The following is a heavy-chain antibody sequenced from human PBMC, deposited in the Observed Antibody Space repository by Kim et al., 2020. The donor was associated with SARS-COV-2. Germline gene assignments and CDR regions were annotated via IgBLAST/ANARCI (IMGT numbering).Heavy chain of an antibody. J-gene: IGHJ6*02. CDR3: ARDPFYDYVWGSQVSYYYGMDV. V-gene: IGHV1-8*01. Sequence: ASVKVSCKASGYTFTSYDINWVRQATGQGLEWMGWMNPNSGNTGYAQKFQGRVTMTRNTSISTAYMELSSLRSEDTAVYYCARDPFYDYVWGSQVSYYYGMDVWGQGTTVTVSS. CDR2: MNPNSGNT. CDR1: GYTFTSYD. D-gene: IGHD3-16*01.